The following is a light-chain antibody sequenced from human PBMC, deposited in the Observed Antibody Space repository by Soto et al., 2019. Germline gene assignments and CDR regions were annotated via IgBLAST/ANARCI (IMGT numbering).Light chain of an antibody. CDR3: LLYIGGDV. J-gene: IGLJ1*01. V-gene: IGLV7-46*01. CDR1: TGPVATGHY. Sequence: QAVVTQEPSLTASPGGTVTLTCGSSTGPVATGHYAYWFHQKPGQAPRPLIYDTANKFSWTPDRLSGSLLGGKAALTLSGAQPEDEADYYCLLYIGGDVFGPGTKVTVL. CDR2: DTA.